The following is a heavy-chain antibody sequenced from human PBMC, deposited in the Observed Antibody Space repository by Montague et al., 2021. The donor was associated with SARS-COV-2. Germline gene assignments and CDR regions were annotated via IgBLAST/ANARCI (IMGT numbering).Heavy chain of an antibody. D-gene: IGHD3-3*02. V-gene: IGHV3-30-3*01. Sequence: SLRLSCAASGFTFSSYAMHWVRQAPGKGLEWVAVISYDGSNKYYADFGKGRFTISRDNSKNTLYLQMNSLRAEDTAVYYCARELASDIDYWGQGTLVTVSS. CDR3: ARELASDIDY. CDR2: ISYDGSNK. CDR1: GFTFSSYA. J-gene: IGHJ4*02.